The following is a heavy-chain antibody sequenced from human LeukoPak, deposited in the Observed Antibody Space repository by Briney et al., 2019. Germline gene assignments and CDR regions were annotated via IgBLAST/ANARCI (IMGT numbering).Heavy chain of an antibody. CDR3: AKVLYIWNYEYFDY. Sequence: GGSLRLSCAASGFTFSSYGMHWVRQAPGKGLEWVAFIRYDGSNKYYADSVKGRFTISRDNSKNTLYLQMNSLRAEDTAVYYCAKVLYIWNYEYFDYWGQGTLVTVSS. J-gene: IGHJ4*02. CDR2: IRYDGSNK. D-gene: IGHD1-7*01. CDR1: GFTFSSYG. V-gene: IGHV3-30*02.